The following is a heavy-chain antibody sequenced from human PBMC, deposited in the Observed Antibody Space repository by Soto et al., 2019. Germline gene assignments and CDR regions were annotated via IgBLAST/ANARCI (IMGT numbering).Heavy chain of an antibody. D-gene: IGHD5-12*01. J-gene: IGHJ4*02. CDR3: ARWLEWNFDY. CDR1: GYTFTNYY. CDR2: INPSGGST. Sequence: QVQLVQSGAEVKKPGASVKVSCKASGYTFTNYYIHWVRQAPGQGLEWMGIINPSGGSTSYAQKFQGRVTMTRDTSTSTVYMELSSLRSEDTAVYYCARWLEWNFDYWGQGTLVTVSS. V-gene: IGHV1-46*01.